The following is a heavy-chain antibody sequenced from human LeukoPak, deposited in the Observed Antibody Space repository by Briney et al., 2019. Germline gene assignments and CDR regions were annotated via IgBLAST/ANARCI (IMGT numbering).Heavy chain of an antibody. J-gene: IGHJ4*02. CDR3: ARDRYSSYFDY. V-gene: IGHV4-31*03. Sequence: SRTLSLTCTVSGGSISSGGYYWSWIRQHPGKGLEWIGYIYYSGSTYYNPSLKSRVTISVDTSKNQFSLKLSSVTAADTAVYYCARDRYSSYFDYWGQGTLVTVSS. CDR2: IYYSGST. CDR1: GGSISSGGYY. D-gene: IGHD6-19*01.